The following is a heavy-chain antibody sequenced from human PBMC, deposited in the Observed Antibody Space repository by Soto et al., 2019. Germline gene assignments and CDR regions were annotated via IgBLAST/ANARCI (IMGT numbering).Heavy chain of an antibody. CDR3: TRYCPTASCYIRYGMDV. D-gene: IGHD2-2*02. J-gene: IGHJ6*02. CDR1: GFTFSSYA. CDR2: ISGSGGTT. Sequence: EVQLLESGGGLVQPGGSLRLSCAASGFTFSSYAMTWVRQAPGKGLEWVSTISGSGGTTYYADSVRGRFTISRDNSKNTLYLQMNTLRAEDTALYSCTRYCPTASCYIRYGMDVWGQGTTVNVSS. V-gene: IGHV3-23*01.